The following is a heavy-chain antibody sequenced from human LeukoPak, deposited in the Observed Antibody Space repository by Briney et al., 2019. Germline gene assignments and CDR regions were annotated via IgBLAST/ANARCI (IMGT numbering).Heavy chain of an antibody. D-gene: IGHD4-17*01. CDR2: IYYSEST. J-gene: IGHJ6*02. V-gene: IGHV4-59*08. Sequence: PSETLSLTRTVSGGSISSYYWSWIRQPPGKGLEWIGYIYYSESTNYNPSLKSRVTISVDTSKNQFSLKLSSVTAADTAVYYCARWERGYGDYSYYYYGMDVWGQGTTVTVSS. CDR3: ARWERGYGDYSYYYYGMDV. CDR1: GGSISSYY.